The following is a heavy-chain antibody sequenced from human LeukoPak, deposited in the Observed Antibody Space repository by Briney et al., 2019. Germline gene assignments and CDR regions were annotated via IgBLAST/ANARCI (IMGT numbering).Heavy chain of an antibody. J-gene: IGHJ1*01. V-gene: IGHV3-21*01. CDR1: GFTFSSYG. D-gene: IGHD3-9*01. CDR2: ISSSSSYI. CDR3: ARGYYDILTGYYFEYFQH. Sequence: GGSLRLSCAASGFTFSSYGMHWVRQAPGKGLEWVSSISSSSSYIYYADSVKGRFTISRDNAKNSLYLQMNSLRAEDTAVYYCARGYYDILTGYYFEYFQHWGQGTLVTVSS.